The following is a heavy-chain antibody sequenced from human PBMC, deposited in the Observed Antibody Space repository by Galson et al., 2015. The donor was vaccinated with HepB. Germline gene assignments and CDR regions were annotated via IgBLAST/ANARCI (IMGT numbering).Heavy chain of an antibody. Sequence: SVKVSCKASGYTFTTYGVSWVRQAPGQGLEWMGRISAYNGNTDYAQKLQGRVTMTTDTSTSTAYMELRRLRSDDTAMYYCASGGMATIGGPTFNYWGQGTLVTVSS. D-gene: IGHD5-24*01. CDR3: ASGGMATIGGPTFNY. V-gene: IGHV1-18*01. CDR1: GYTFTTYG. J-gene: IGHJ4*02. CDR2: ISAYNGNT.